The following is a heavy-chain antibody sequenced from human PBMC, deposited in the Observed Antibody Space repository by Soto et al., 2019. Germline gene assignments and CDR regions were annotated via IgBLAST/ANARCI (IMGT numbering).Heavy chain of an antibody. J-gene: IGHJ6*02. CDR1: GGSISSGGYY. D-gene: IGHD6-6*01. V-gene: IGHV4-31*03. CDR3: ARVCSSSHYYYYYGMDV. CDR2: IYYSGST. Sequence: TSETLSLTCTVSGGSISSGGYYWSWIRQHPGKGLEWIGYIYYSGSTYYNPSLKSRVTISVDTSKNQFSLKLSSVTAADTAVYYCARVCSSSHYYYYYGMDVWGQGTTVTVSS.